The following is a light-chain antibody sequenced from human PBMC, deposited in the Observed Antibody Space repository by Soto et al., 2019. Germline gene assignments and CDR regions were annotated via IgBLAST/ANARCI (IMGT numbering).Light chain of an antibody. J-gene: IGKJ4*01. CDR3: QQYEDLPLT. CDR1: QDISKF. Sequence: DIQMTQSPSSLSASVGDRVTITCQASQDISKFLNWYQLKPGQAPRLLIFDASSVETGVPSRFSGSGCGTHFTFTIDSMQAEDLATYYCQQYEDLPLTFGGVNTVEI. V-gene: IGKV1-33*01. CDR2: DAS.